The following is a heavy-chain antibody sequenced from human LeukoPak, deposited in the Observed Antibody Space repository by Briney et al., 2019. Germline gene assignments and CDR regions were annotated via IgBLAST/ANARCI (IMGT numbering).Heavy chain of an antibody. CDR3: ARDSPVCSY. J-gene: IGHJ4*02. CDR1: GFTFSSYA. D-gene: IGHD3-10*02. CDR2: LGDSGDST. V-gene: IGHV3-23*01. Sequence: QPGGSLRLSCAASGFTFSSYAMSWVRQAPGKGLEWVSALGDSGDSTYYADSVKGRFTISRDTSKNTLYLQMNSLRAEDTAVYYCARDSPVCSYWGQGTLVTVSS.